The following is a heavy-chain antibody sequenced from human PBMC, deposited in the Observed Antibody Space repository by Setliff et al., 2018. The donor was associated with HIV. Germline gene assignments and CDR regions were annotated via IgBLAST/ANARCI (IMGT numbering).Heavy chain of an antibody. J-gene: IGHJ4*02. CDR3: ARVVGTRAVDY. CDR2: INHSGST. V-gene: IGHV4-34*01. D-gene: IGHD2-15*01. CDR1: GGSFSGYY. Sequence: SETLSLTCAVYGGSFSGYYWSWIRQPPGKGLEWIGEINHSGSTSYNPSLKSRVTISVDTSKNQFSLKLTSVTAADTAVYYCARVVGTRAVDYWGQGTLVTVSS.